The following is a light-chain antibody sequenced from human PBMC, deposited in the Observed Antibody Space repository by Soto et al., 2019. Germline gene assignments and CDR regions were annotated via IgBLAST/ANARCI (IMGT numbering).Light chain of an antibody. CDR2: DAS. V-gene: IGKV3-11*01. J-gene: IGKJ4*01. Sequence: EIVLTHSPATLSLSPCERATLSFRASQSVSSYLAWYQQKPGQAPRLLIYDASNRATGIPARFSGSGSGTDFTLTISSLEPEDFATYYCQQLESYPLTFGGGTKVDIK. CDR3: QQLESYPLT. CDR1: QSVSSY.